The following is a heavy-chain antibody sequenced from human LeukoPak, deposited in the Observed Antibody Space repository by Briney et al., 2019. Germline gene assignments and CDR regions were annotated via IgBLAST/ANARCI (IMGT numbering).Heavy chain of an antibody. V-gene: IGHV1-69*06. CDR3: ARSMGSSSYPPDY. CDR2: IIPIFGTA. J-gene: IGHJ4*02. Sequence: ASVEVSCKASGGTFSSYAISWVRQAPGQGLEWMGGIIPIFGTANYAQKFQGRVTITADKSTSTAYMELSSLRSEDTAVYYCARSMGSSSYPPDYWGQGTLVTVSS. D-gene: IGHD6-6*01. CDR1: GGTFSSYA.